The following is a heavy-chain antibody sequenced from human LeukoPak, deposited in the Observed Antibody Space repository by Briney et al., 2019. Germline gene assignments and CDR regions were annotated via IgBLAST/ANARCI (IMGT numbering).Heavy chain of an antibody. D-gene: IGHD3-3*01. Sequence: GGSLRLSCAASGFTFSSYSMNWVRQAPGKGLEWVSSISSSSSYIYYANSVKGRFTISRDNAKNSLYLQMNSLRAEDTAVYYCARDFRFLEDYWGQGTLVTVSS. CDR2: ISSSSSYI. V-gene: IGHV3-21*01. CDR1: GFTFSSYS. J-gene: IGHJ4*02. CDR3: ARDFRFLEDY.